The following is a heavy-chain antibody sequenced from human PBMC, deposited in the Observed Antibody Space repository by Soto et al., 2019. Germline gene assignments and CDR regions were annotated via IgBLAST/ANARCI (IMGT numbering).Heavy chain of an antibody. J-gene: IGHJ1*01. D-gene: IGHD6-19*01. CDR3: ARAVRPGYSSGWYMGQEPDAEYFQH. CDR1: GFTFSSYG. V-gene: IGHV3-33*01. Sequence: QVQLVESGGGVVQPGRSLRLSCAASGFTFSSYGMHWVRQAPGKGLEWVAVIWYDGSNKYYADSVKGRFTISRDNCKNTLYLQMNSLRAEDTAVYYCARAVRPGYSSGWYMGQEPDAEYFQHWGQGTLVTVSS. CDR2: IWYDGSNK.